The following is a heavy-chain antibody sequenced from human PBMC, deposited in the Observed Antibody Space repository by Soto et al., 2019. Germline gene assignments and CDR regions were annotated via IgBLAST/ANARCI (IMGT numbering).Heavy chain of an antibody. J-gene: IGHJ4*02. CDR3: VKDRWVDY. CDR2: ISSDERST. Sequence: GGSLRLSCSVSGFSFSSYAIHWVRQAPGKGLQYVSSISSDERSTYYADSVKGRFTISRDNSKNTLYLQMSSLRAEDTAVYYCVKDRWVDYWGQGPLVTVSS. D-gene: IGHD1-26*01. CDR1: GFSFSSYA. V-gene: IGHV3-64D*06.